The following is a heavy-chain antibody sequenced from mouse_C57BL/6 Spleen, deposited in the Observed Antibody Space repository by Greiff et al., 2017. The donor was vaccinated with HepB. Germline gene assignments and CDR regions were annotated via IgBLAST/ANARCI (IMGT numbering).Heavy chain of an antibody. Sequence: QVQLKQSGPELVKPGASVKLSCKASGYTFTSYDINWVKQRPGQGLEWIGWIYPRDGSTKYNEKFKGKATLTVDTSSSTAYMELHSLTSEDSAVYFCARPYYSGSSYGVFFDYWGQGTTLTVSS. V-gene: IGHV1-85*01. CDR3: ARPYYSGSSYGVFFDY. CDR2: IYPRDGST. J-gene: IGHJ2*01. CDR1: GYTFTSYD. D-gene: IGHD1-1*01.